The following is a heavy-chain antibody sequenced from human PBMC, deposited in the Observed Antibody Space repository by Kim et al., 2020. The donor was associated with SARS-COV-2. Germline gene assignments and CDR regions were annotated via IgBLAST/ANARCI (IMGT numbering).Heavy chain of an antibody. CDR2: IDPSDSYT. V-gene: IGHV5-10-1*01. D-gene: IGHD3-16*02. J-gene: IGHJ4*02. CDR3: ARHKDYDYVWGSYRPFDY. Sequence: GESLKISCKGSGYSFTSYWISWVRQMPGKGLEWMGRIDPSDSYTNYSPSFQGHVTISADKSISTAYLQWSSLKASDTAMYYCARHKDYDYVWGSYRPFDYWGQGTPVTVSS. CDR1: GYSFTSYW.